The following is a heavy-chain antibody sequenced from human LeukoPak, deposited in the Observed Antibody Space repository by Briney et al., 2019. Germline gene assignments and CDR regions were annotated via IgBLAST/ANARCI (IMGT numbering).Heavy chain of an antibody. V-gene: IGHV3-23*01. CDR1: GFTFSIYA. CDR2: ISGSGGST. CDR3: AKGSSSWTRSPLGY. J-gene: IGHJ4*02. Sequence: GGSLRLSCAASGFTFSIYAMSWVRQAPGKGLEWVSAISGSGGSTYYADSVKGRFTISRDNSKNTLYLQMNSLRAEDTAVYYCAKGSSSWTRSPLGYWGQGTLVTVSS. D-gene: IGHD6-13*01.